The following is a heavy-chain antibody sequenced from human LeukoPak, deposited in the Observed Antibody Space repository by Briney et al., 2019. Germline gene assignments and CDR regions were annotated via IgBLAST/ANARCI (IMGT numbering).Heavy chain of an antibody. Sequence: NPSETQSLTCAVYGGSFSGYYWSWIRQPPGKGLEWIGEINHSGSTNYNPSLKSRVTISVDTSKNQFSLKLSSVTAADTAVYYCARGQYSSSFDYWGQGTLVTVSS. V-gene: IGHV4-34*01. CDR1: GGSFSGYY. D-gene: IGHD6-13*01. J-gene: IGHJ4*02. CDR3: ARGQYSSSFDY. CDR2: INHSGST.